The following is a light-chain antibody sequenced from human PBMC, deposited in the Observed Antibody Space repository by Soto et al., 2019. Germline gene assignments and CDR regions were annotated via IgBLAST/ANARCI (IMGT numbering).Light chain of an antibody. CDR3: QQLSRYPLT. V-gene: IGKV1-9*01. Sequence: LKNSASALSASEGDTVTITCRASQALSNYLAWYQQKPGKAPDLLIYSASTLQSGVPSRFSGSGSETEFSLTIRALQPEDCATYYCQQLSRYPLTFGGVTMVDI. J-gene: IGKJ4*01. CDR1: QALSNY. CDR2: SAS.